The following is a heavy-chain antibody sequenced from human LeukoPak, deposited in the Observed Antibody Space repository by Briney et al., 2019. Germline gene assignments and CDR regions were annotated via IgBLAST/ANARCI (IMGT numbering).Heavy chain of an antibody. D-gene: IGHD3-9*01. V-gene: IGHV1-18*01. CDR1: GYTFTSYG. CDR3: ARDRVLRYFDWLLEPNNWFDP. J-gene: IGHJ5*02. Sequence: GSVKVSCKASGYTFTSYGISWVRQAPGQGLEWMGWISAYNGNTNDAQKLQGRVTMTTDTSTSTAYMELRSLRSDDTAVYYCARDRVLRYFDWLLEPNNWFDPWGQGTLVTVSS. CDR2: ISAYNGNT.